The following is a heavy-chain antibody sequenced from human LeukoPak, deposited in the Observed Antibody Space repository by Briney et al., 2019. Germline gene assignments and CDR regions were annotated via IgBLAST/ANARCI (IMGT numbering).Heavy chain of an antibody. CDR1: GGSIRSNSYY. CDR3: ARSYSGYAIA. CDR2: IYYTGST. Sequence: SETLSLTCTVSGGSIRSNSYYWSWIRQRPGKGLEWIGYIYYTGSTYYNPSLMSRVTISVDTSRNQFSLQGPSVLAADTALYYCARSYSGYAIAWGQGALVTVSS. D-gene: IGHD5-12*01. J-gene: IGHJ5*02. V-gene: IGHV4-31*03.